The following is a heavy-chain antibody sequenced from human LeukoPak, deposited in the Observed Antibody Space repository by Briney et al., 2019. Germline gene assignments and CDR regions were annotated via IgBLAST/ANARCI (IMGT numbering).Heavy chain of an antibody. D-gene: IGHD4-17*01. CDR1: GGSIRSYY. CDR2: IYYSGST. J-gene: IGHJ4*02. Sequence: SETLSLTCTVSGGSIRSYYWSWIRQPPGKGLEWIGYIYYSGSTNYNPSFKSRVSISVDTSKNQFSLKLSSVTAADTAVYYCARTGSTVTMLYPFDHWGQGTLVTVSS. V-gene: IGHV4-59*01. CDR3: ARTGSTVTMLYPFDH.